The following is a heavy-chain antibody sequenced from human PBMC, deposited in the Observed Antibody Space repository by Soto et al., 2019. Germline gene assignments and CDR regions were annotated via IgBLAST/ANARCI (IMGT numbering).Heavy chain of an antibody. D-gene: IGHD5-12*01. V-gene: IGHV1-18*01. CDR2: ISAYNGNT. J-gene: IGHJ4*02. Sequence: ASVKVSCKASGYTFTSYGISWVRQAPGQGLEWMGWISAYNGNTNYAQKLQGRVTMTTDTSTSTAYMELRSLRSDDTAVYYCARDRAGNIVATIYDYWGQGTLVTVS. CDR1: GYTFTSYG. CDR3: ARDRAGNIVATIYDY.